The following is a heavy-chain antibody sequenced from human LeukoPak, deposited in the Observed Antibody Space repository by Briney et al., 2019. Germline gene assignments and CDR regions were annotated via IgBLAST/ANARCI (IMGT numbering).Heavy chain of an antibody. CDR1: GFTFSSYA. CDR3: ARDPGYYDSSGYFPAYFQH. J-gene: IGHJ1*01. V-gene: IGHV3-64*05. Sequence: PGGSLRLSCSASGFTFSSYAMHWVRQAPGKGLEYVSAISSNGATTYYADSVKGRFTISRDNSKNTLYFQMSSLRPEDTAVYYCARDPGYYDSSGYFPAYFQHWGQGTLVTVSS. CDR2: ISSNGATT. D-gene: IGHD3-22*01.